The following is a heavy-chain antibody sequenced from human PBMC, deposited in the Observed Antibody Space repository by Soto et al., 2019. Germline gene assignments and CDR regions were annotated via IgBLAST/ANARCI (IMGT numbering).Heavy chain of an antibody. J-gene: IGHJ4*02. CDR2: VDQSGST. V-gene: IGHV4-34*01. CDR3: ARDRQRGYCTGGSCYSYFDY. D-gene: IGHD2-15*01. CDR1: GGSFSGYY. Sequence: QVQLQQWGAGLLKPSETLSLTCAIYGGSFSGYYWSWIRQPPGMWLEWIGEVDQSGSTNYNPSLKSRVIISGDTSKNQFSLKLNSVTAEDTAVYYCARDRQRGYCTGGSCYSYFDYWGQGALVTVSS.